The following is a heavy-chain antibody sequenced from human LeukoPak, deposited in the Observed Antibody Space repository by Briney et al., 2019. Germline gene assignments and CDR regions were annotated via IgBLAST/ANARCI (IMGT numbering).Heavy chain of an antibody. CDR1: GYTLTDLS. CDR3: AADSRRSSGWFLPDRFDI. V-gene: IGHV1-24*01. CDR2: FDPEAGET. J-gene: IGHJ3*02. D-gene: IGHD6-19*01. Sequence: ASVKVSCTVSGYTLTDLSMHWVRQTPGSGPEWMGGFDPEAGETVYAQKFQGRVTMTDDTSTDTAYMELSSLRSEDTAVYYCAADSRRSSGWFLPDRFDIWGQGTKVTVSS.